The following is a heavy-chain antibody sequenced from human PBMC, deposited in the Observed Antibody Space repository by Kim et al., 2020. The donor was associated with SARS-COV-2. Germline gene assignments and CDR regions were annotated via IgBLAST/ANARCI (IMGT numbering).Heavy chain of an antibody. CDR1: GFTFNDWW. D-gene: IGHD6-25*01. V-gene: IGHV3-74*01. CDR3: AKDLHDAAADF. CDR2: INRDGGKA. J-gene: IGHJ4*02. Sequence: GGSLRLSCAASGFTFNDWWMHWVRQAPGKGLEWVSRINRDGGKANYADAVKGRFTVSRDNAQNTVYLQMSSLRGDDTAVYYCAKDLHDAAADFWGQGSLVTVSS.